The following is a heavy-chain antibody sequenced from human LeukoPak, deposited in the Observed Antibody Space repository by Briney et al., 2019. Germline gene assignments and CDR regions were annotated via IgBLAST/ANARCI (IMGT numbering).Heavy chain of an antibody. CDR1: CFPFSSYS. CDR2: IKGDSSYI. Sequence: GPLLLSFSASCFPFSSYSMNWGRPAPGKGGEGVSSIKGDSSYIYNSGSVKGRFTISRDNAQASLYLQMNSLRADDTAVYYCARVSGRLERQSDLDYWGQGTLVIVSS. CDR3: ARVSGRLERQSDLDY. D-gene: IGHD1-1*01. V-gene: IGHV3-21*01. J-gene: IGHJ4*02.